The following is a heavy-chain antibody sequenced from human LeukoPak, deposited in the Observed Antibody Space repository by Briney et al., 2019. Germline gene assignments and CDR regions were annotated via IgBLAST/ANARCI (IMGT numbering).Heavy chain of an antibody. CDR1: GYTFTGYY. CDR3: ARDVLLWFGESLPRWGRFDP. J-gene: IGHJ5*02. CDR2: INPNSGGT. V-gene: IGHV1-2*02. Sequence: ASVKVSCKASGYTFTGYYMHWVRQAPGQGLEWMGWINPNSGGTNYAQKFQGRVTMTRDTSISTAYMELSRLRSDDTAVYYCARDVLLWFGESLPRWGRFDPWGQGTLVTVSS. D-gene: IGHD3-10*01.